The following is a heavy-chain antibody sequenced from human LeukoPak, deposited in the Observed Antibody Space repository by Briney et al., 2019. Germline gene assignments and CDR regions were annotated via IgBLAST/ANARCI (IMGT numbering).Heavy chain of an antibody. CDR1: GFTFSSYG. J-gene: IGHJ4*02. CDR3: AKLPDSSGYYSLDY. Sequence: GGSLRLSCAASGFTFSSYGMHWVRQAPGKGLEWVAFIRYDGSNKYYADSVKGRFTISRDNSKNTLYLQMNSLRAEDTAVYYCAKLPDSSGYYSLDYWGQGTLFTVSS. V-gene: IGHV3-30*02. CDR2: IRYDGSNK. D-gene: IGHD3-22*01.